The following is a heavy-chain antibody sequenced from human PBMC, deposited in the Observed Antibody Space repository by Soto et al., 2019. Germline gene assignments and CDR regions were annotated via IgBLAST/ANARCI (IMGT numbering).Heavy chain of an antibody. J-gene: IGHJ4*02. CDR3: ARDGYYYDSSGYCLPMAFDY. Sequence: ASVKVSCKASGYTFTSYGISWVRQAPGQGLEWMGWISAYNGNTNYAQKLQGRVTMTTDTSTSTAYMELRSLRSDDTAVYYCARDGYYYDSSGYCLPMAFDYWGQGTLVTVSS. CDR2: ISAYNGNT. V-gene: IGHV1-18*04. D-gene: IGHD3-22*01. CDR1: GYTFTSYG.